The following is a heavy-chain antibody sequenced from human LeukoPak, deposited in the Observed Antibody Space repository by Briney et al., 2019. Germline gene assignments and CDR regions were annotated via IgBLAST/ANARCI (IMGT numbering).Heavy chain of an antibody. CDR3: ARGPYSSGWFLAEYFQH. J-gene: IGHJ1*01. Sequence: ASVKVSCKASGYTFTSYYMHWVRQAPGQGLEWMGIINPSGGSTSYAQKFQGRVTMTRDTSTSTVYMELSSLRSEDTAVYYCARGPYSSGWFLAEYFQHWGQGTLVTVSP. D-gene: IGHD6-19*01. V-gene: IGHV1-46*01. CDR1: GYTFTSYY. CDR2: INPSGGST.